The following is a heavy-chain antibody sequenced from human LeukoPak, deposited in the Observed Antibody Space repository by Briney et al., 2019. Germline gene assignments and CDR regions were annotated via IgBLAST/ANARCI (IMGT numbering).Heavy chain of an antibody. J-gene: IGHJ3*02. Sequence: GGPLRLSCAASGFPFSSHWMHWVRQAPGKGLVWVSRIHDDGTTTNYADSVKGRFTISRDNAKNTLYLQMNSLRAEDTAVYYCAIVYAVPDKRNALDMWGQGTMVTVSS. CDR1: GFPFSSHW. V-gene: IGHV3-74*01. CDR3: AIVYAVPDKRNALDM. D-gene: IGHD2-8*01. CDR2: IHDDGTTT.